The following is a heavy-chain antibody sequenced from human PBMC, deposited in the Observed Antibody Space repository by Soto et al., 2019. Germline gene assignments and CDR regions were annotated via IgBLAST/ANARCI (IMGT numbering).Heavy chain of an antibody. Sequence: ASVKVSCKASGYTFTSYDINWVRQATGQWLEWMGWMNPNSGNTGYAQKFQGRVTMTRNTSISTAYMELSSLRSEDTAVYYCARGTIAARPRKNNWFDYWGQGTLVTVSS. CDR1: GYTFTSYD. D-gene: IGHD6-6*01. CDR2: MNPNSGNT. J-gene: IGHJ5*01. CDR3: ARGTIAARPRKNNWFDY. V-gene: IGHV1-8*01.